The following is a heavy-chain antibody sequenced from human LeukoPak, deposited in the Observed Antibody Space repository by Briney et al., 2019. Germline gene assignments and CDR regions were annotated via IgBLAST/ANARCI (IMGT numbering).Heavy chain of an antibody. CDR3: ARGLSSSWIYYYYGMDV. Sequence: SETLSLTCAVYGGSFSGYYWSWSRQPPGKGLEWIGEINHSGSTNYNPSLKSRVTISVDTSKNQFSLKLSSVTAADTAVYYCARGLSSSWIYYYYGMDVWGQGTTVTVSS. V-gene: IGHV4-34*01. CDR2: INHSGST. J-gene: IGHJ6*02. CDR1: GGSFSGYY. D-gene: IGHD6-13*01.